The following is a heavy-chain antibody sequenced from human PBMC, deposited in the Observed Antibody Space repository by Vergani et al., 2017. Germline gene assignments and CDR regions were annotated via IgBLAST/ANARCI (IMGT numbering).Heavy chain of an antibody. CDR3: VRDLYSRGPFDV. Sequence: QVQLQESGPGLLKTSETLSLTCNVSGVSITRGNYWGWVRQSPGTGLEWIASVFHLGTVYFNPPLRSRVRISIDAYNVLSLRLQSVTAADTAVYFCVRDLYSRGPFDVWGQGSLGTVSS. CDR1: GVSITRGNY. J-gene: IGHJ4*01. D-gene: IGHD3-22*01. CDR2: VFHLGTV. V-gene: IGHV4-38-2*02.